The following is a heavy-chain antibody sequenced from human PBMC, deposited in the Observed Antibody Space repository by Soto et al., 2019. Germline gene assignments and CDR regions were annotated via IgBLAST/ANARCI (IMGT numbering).Heavy chain of an antibody. CDR1: GGSISSTNW. CDR3: AAHSGSTYGPLDY. CDR2: IYHSGST. V-gene: IGHV4-4*02. Sequence: QVQLQESGPGLVKPSGTLSLTCAVSGGSISSTNWWTWVRQPPGKGLEWIGEIYHSGSTNYNPSLESRVTISVDKSKDQCSRQLSSMTAADTAVYYCAAHSGSTYGPLDYWGQGTQVTVSS. J-gene: IGHJ4*02. D-gene: IGHD3-10*01.